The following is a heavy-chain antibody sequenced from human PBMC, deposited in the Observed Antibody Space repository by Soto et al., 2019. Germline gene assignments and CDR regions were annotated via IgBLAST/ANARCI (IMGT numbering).Heavy chain of an antibody. CDR1: GFTFSSYS. CDR2: ISSSSSTI. Sequence: GGSLRLSCAASGFTFSSYSMNWVRQAPGKGLEWVPYISSSSSTIYYADSVKGRFTISRDNAKNSLYLQMNSLRAEDTAVYYCARGGYCSSTSCYDKYYFDYWGQGTLVTVSS. V-gene: IGHV3-48*04. D-gene: IGHD2-2*01. CDR3: ARGGYCSSTSCYDKYYFDY. J-gene: IGHJ4*02.